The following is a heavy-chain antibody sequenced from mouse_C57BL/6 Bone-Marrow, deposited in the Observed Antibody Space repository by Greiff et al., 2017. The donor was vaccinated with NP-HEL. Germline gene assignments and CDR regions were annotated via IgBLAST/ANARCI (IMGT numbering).Heavy chain of an antibody. Sequence: EVNVVESGEGLVKPGGSLKLSCAASGFTFSSYAMSWVRQTPEKRLEWVAYISSGGDYLYYSDPVKGLFTISRYNARNTLYLQMSSLKSEDTAMYYCTRGYYYGFAYWGQGTLVTVSA. J-gene: IGHJ3*01. D-gene: IGHD1-1*01. V-gene: IGHV5-9-1*02. CDR2: ISSGGDYL. CDR1: GFTFSSYA. CDR3: TRGYYYGFAY.